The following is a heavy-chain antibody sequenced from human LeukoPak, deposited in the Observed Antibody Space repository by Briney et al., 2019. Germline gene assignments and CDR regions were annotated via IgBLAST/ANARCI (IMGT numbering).Heavy chain of an antibody. CDR2: IYPGDSDT. Sequence: GESLKISCKGSGYNFAGYWIGWVRQMPGKGLEWMRIIYPGDSDTRYSPSFQGQVTMSADRSISTAYLQWSSLKASDTAMYYCARLSVTTAIREYYFDYWGQGTLVTVSS. D-gene: IGHD4-17*01. CDR1: GYNFAGYW. V-gene: IGHV5-51*01. CDR3: ARLSVTTAIREYYFDY. J-gene: IGHJ4*02.